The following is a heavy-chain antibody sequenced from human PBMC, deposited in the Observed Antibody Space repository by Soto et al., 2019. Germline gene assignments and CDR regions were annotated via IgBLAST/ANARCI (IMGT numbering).Heavy chain of an antibody. CDR3: AGGPVDTAMVNGYFDL. J-gene: IGHJ2*01. CDR2: IIPIFGTA. CDR1: GGTFSSYA. V-gene: IGHV1-69*01. D-gene: IGHD5-18*01. Sequence: QVQLVQSGAEVKKPGSSVKVSCKASGGTFSSYAISWVQQAPGQGLEWMGGIIPIFGTANYAQKFQGRVTITADESTSTAYMELSSLRSEDTAVYYCAGGPVDTAMVNGYFDLWGRGTLVTVSS.